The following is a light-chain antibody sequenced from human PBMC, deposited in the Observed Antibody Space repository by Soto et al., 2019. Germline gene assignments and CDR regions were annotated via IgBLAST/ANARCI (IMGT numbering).Light chain of an antibody. CDR3: QQYANSPIT. V-gene: IGKV3-20*01. J-gene: IGKJ5*01. CDR1: QPVSSNF. CDR2: GVS. Sequence: ELVLTQSPGTLSLSPGESAALSCRASQPVSSNFLAWYQQKPGQAPRLLIYGVSSRASGIPDRFFGSGSGTDFTITIIRLEPEDFAVYYCQQYANSPITFGQGTRLEIK.